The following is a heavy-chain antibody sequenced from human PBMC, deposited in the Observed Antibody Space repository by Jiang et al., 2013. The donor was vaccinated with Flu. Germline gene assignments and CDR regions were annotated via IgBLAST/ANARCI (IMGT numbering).Heavy chain of an antibody. CDR1: GGSISSYY. CDR2: IYYSGST. D-gene: IGHD2-21*02. J-gene: IGHJ4*02. V-gene: IGHV4-59*01. Sequence: GPGLVKPSETLSLTCTVSGGSISSYYWSWIRQPPGKGLEWIGYIYYSGSTNYNPSLESRVTISVDTSKNQFSLKLSSVTAADTAVYYCAREVVVTAISAQFFDYWGQGTLVTVSS. CDR3: AREVVVTAISAQFFDY.